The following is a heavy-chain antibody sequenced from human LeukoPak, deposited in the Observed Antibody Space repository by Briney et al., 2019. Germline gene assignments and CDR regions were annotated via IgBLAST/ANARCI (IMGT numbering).Heavy chain of an antibody. Sequence: SETLSLTCTVSGRSISSGAYYWTWIRQHPGTGLEWIVYIYYSGITYYNPSLKRRTTTSVNTSKTQYSRKLDSVTAAHTATYYCARDLRGQRLVNCYFDYWGRGTLVTVSS. J-gene: IGHJ2*01. CDR1: GRSISSGAYY. V-gene: IGHV4-31*03. CDR3: ARDLRGQRLVNCYFDY. CDR2: IYYSGIT. D-gene: IGHD6-13*01.